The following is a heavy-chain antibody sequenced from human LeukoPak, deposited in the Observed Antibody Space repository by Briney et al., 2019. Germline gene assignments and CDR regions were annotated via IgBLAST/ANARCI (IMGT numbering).Heavy chain of an antibody. J-gene: IGHJ3*02. CDR2: IYPDDSET. D-gene: IGHD3-22*01. CDR3: ARQAYGSHFDAFDI. Sequence: GESLKISCKASGYRFTTDYIGWVRQMPGKGLEWMGIIYPDDSETNYSPSFQGQVSMSVDKSITTAYLQWSSLKASDTAIYYCARQAYGSHFDAFDIWGQGTMVTVST. CDR1: GYRFTTDY. V-gene: IGHV5-51*01.